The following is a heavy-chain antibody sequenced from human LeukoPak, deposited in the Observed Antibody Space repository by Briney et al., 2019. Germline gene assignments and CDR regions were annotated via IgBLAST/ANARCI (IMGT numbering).Heavy chain of an antibody. Sequence: GGSLRLSCAASGFTFSSYAMNWVRQAPGKGLEWVSALSGSGGSTYYADSVKGRFTISRDNSKDTLYLQMNSLRAEDTAVYYCTRGGAGYPFDYWGQGTLVTVSS. CDR1: GFTFSSYA. D-gene: IGHD1-26*01. J-gene: IGHJ4*02. CDR2: LSGSGGST. CDR3: TRGGAGYPFDY. V-gene: IGHV3-23*01.